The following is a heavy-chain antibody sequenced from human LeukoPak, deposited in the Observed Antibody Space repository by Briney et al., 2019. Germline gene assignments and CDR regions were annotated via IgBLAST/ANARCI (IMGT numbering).Heavy chain of an antibody. V-gene: IGHV3-21*01. CDR3: AREGLYNYGYVYGY. D-gene: IGHD5-18*01. Sequence: GGSLRLSCAASGFTFSSYSMNWVRQAPGKGLEWVSSISSSSSYIYYADSVKGRCTISRDNAKNSLYLQMNSLRAEDTAVYFCAREGLYNYGYVYGYWGQGTLVTVSS. J-gene: IGHJ4*02. CDR2: ISSSSSYI. CDR1: GFTFSSYS.